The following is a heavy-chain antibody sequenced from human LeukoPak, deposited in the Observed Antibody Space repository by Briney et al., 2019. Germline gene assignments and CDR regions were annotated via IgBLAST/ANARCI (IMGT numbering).Heavy chain of an antibody. D-gene: IGHD1-26*01. CDR2: IIPIFGTA. CDR3: ARDSSRVSGGYSVDFDY. V-gene: IGHV1-69*06. Sequence: ASVKVSCKASGGTFSSYAISWVRQAPGEGLEWMGGIIPIFGTANYAQKFQGRVTITADKSTSTAYMERSSLRSEDTGVYYCARDSSRVSGGYSVDFDYWGQGTLVTVSS. J-gene: IGHJ4*02. CDR1: GGTFSSYA.